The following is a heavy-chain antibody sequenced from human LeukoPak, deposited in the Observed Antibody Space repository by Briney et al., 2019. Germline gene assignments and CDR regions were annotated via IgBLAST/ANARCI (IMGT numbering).Heavy chain of an antibody. V-gene: IGHV1-69*04. J-gene: IGHJ6*02. CDR2: IIPILGIA. CDR1: GGTFSSYA. D-gene: IGHD3-10*01. Sequence: ASVKVSCKASGGTFSSYAISWVRQAPGQGLERMGRIIPILGIANYAQKFQGRVTITADKSTSTAYMELSSLRSEDTAVYYCARGFGEPPYYYYGMNVWGQGTTVTVSS. CDR3: ARGFGEPPYYYYGMNV.